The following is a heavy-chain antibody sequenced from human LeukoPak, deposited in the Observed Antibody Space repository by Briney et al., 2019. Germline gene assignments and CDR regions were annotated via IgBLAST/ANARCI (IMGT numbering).Heavy chain of an antibody. CDR1: GYTFTSYG. Sequence: GASVKVSCKASGYTFTSYGISWVRQAPGQGLEWMGWISAYNGNTNYAQKLQGRVTMTEDTSTDTAYMELSSLRSEDTAVYYCATGTHTGIVGAPLDYWGQGTLVTVSS. D-gene: IGHD1-26*01. V-gene: IGHV1-18*01. J-gene: IGHJ4*02. CDR2: ISAYNGNT. CDR3: ATGTHTGIVGAPLDY.